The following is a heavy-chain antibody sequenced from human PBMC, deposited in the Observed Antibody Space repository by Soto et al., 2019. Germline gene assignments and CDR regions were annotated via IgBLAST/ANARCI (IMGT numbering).Heavy chain of an antibody. J-gene: IGHJ4*02. V-gene: IGHV3-33*01. D-gene: IGHD3-10*01. CDR1: GFTFSSYG. CDR2: IWYDGSNK. CDR3: ARDYRAYYYGSGSYYTGFDY. Sequence: QVQLVESGGGVVQPGRSLRLSCAASGFTFSSYGMHWVRQAPGKGLEWVAVIWYDGSNKYYADSVKGRFTISRDNSKNPLYLQMNSLRAEDTAVYYCARDYRAYYYGSGSYYTGFDYWGQGTLVTVSS.